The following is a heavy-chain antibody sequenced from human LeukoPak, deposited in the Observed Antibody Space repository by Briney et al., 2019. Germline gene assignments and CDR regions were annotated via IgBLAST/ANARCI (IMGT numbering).Heavy chain of an antibody. J-gene: IGHJ4*02. D-gene: IGHD5-18*01. CDR1: GFTFSSYA. CDR2: VSGSGGST. CDR3: ASTPDTAKVIPDYYFDY. Sequence: GGSLRLSCAASGFTFSSYAMSWVRQAPGEGLEWVSTVSGSGGSTYYAGSVKGRFTISRDNSKNTLYLQMNSLRAEDTAVYYCASTPDTAKVIPDYYFDYWGQGTLVTVSS. V-gene: IGHV3-23*01.